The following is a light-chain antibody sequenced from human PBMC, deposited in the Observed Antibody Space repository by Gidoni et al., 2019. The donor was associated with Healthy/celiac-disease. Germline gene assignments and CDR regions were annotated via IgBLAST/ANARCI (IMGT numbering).Light chain of an antibody. Sequence: AIRMTQSPSSFSASTGDRVTITCRASQGISSYLAWDQQKPGKAPNLLIYAASTLQSGVPSRFSGSGSGTDFTLTISCLQSEDFATYYCQQYYSYPWTFGQGTKVEIK. CDR2: AAS. CDR1: QGISSY. J-gene: IGKJ1*01. V-gene: IGKV1-8*01. CDR3: QQYYSYPWT.